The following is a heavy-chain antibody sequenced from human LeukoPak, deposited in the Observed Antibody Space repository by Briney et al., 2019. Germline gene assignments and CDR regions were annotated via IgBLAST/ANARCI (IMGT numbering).Heavy chain of an antibody. J-gene: IGHJ2*01. V-gene: IGHV4-4*07. Sequence: PSETLSLTCTVSGGSISSYYWSWIRHPAGKGLEWIGCIYASGSTNYNPSLKSRVTMSVDTSKNQFSLKLSSVTAADTAVYYCARNYYDSSGYSAQHWYFDLWGRGTLVTVSS. D-gene: IGHD3-22*01. CDR3: ARNYYDSSGYSAQHWYFDL. CDR2: IYASGST. CDR1: GGSISSYY.